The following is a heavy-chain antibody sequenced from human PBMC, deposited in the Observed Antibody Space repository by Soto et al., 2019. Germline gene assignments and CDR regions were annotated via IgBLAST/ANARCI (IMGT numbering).Heavy chain of an antibody. V-gene: IGHV4-59*01. D-gene: IGHD3-10*01. J-gene: IGHJ4*02. CDR2: ILYTGTT. Sequence: PSETLSLTCTVSGGSISNYYWSWIRQSPGKGLEWIGYILYTGTTNYNPSLQSRVTMSVDTFNFQVSLKLTSVTAADTAVYYCARMVRGVKEYYFDFCGQGTLVTVYS. CDR3: ARMVRGVKEYYFDF. CDR1: GGSISNYY.